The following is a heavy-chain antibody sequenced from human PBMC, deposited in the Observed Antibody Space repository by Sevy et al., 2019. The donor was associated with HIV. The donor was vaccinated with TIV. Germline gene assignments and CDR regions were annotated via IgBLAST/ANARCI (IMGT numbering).Heavy chain of an antibody. CDR1: GFTFSNAW. J-gene: IGHJ4*02. CDR2: IKSKTNGGTT. Sequence: GGSLRLSCAASGFTFSNAWMSWVRQAPGKGLEWVGRIKSKTNGGTTDYAAPVKDRLSISRDDSKNTVFLQMNSLKIEDTAMYYCTTDLSSGSYKIYWGQGTPVTVSS. D-gene: IGHD6-19*01. V-gene: IGHV3-15*01. CDR3: TTDLSSGSYKIY.